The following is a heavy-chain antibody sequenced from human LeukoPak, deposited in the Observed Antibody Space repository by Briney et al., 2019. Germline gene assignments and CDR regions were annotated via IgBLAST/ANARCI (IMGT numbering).Heavy chain of an antibody. CDR1: GYTFTSYG. D-gene: IGHD3-22*01. CDR2: ISAYNGNT. J-gene: IGHJ4*02. V-gene: IGHV1-18*01. CDR3: ARDRAEYYYDSSGYYY. Sequence: GASVKVSCKASGYTFTSYGISWVRQAPGQGLEWMGWISAYNGNTNYAQKLQGRVTMTTDTSTSTAYMELRSLRSDDTAVYYCARDRAEYYYDSSGYYYRGQGTLVTVSS.